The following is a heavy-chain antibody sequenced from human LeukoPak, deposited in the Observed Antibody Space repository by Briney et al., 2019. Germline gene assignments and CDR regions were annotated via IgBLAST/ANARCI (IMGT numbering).Heavy chain of an antibody. CDR2: ISSSGSTI. D-gene: IGHD1-26*01. CDR3: AGVVGRTYAFDI. V-gene: IGHV3-11*01. CDR1: GFTFSDYY. J-gene: IGHJ3*02. Sequence: GGSMRLSCAASGFTFSDYYMSWIRQAPGKGLEWVSYISSSGSTIYYADSVKGRFTISRDNAKNSLYLQMNSLRAEDTAVYYCAGVVGRTYAFDIWGQGTMVTVSS.